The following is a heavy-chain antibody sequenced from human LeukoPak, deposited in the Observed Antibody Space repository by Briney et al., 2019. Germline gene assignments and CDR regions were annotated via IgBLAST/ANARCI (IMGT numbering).Heavy chain of an antibody. CDR1: GYSISSGYY. Sequence: PSETLSLTCSVSGYSISSGYYWDWIRQPPGKGLEWIGSIYHSGSTYYNPSLTSRLTISVDTSKNQFSLRLSSVTAADTAVYYCARGLLYFGTVSGAFDIWGQGTMVTVSS. V-gene: IGHV4-38-2*02. CDR3: ARGLLYFGTVSGAFDI. D-gene: IGHD3-10*01. J-gene: IGHJ3*02. CDR2: IYHSGST.